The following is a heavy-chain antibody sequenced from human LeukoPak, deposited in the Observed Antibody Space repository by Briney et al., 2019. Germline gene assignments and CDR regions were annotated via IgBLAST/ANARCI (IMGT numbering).Heavy chain of an antibody. D-gene: IGHD3-10*01. V-gene: IGHV3-74*01. CDR1: GFTFSSYW. CDR2: IDSDGSGA. J-gene: IGHJ5*02. Sequence: GGSLRLSCAASGFTFSSYWMHWVRQAPGMGLVWVSRIDSDGSGASYADSVKGRFTISRDNAKNTLYLQMNSLRAEDTAVYYCARIGPSGSGSYFFLDHWGQGTLVTVSS. CDR3: ARIGPSGSGSYFFLDH.